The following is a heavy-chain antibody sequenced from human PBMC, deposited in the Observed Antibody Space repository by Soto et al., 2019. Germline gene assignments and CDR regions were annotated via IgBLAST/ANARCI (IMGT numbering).Heavy chain of an antibody. CDR3: ARETGDSYGDYGTYYLDS. J-gene: IGHJ4*02. D-gene: IGHD4-17*01. Sequence: QMQLVQSGADVKKPGSSVQVSCNASGGTFRSNPISWVRQAPGQGLEWMGQIIPVFGTINYAQRFQGRVTITADKSTRTAYMELSSLRSGDTAVYYCARETGDSYGDYGTYYLDSWGQGTLVTVSS. V-gene: IGHV1-69*06. CDR1: GGTFRSNP. CDR2: IIPVFGTI.